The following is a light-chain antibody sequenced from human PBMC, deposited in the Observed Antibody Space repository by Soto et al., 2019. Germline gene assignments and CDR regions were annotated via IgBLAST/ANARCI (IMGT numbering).Light chain of an antibody. CDR2: RNN. J-gene: IGLJ2*01. CDR1: SSNIGSNY. CDR3: AAWDDSLSGVV. Sequence: QSVLTQPPSASGIPGQRVTISCSGSSSNIGSNYVYWYQQLPGTAPKLLIYRNNQRPSGVPDRFSGSKSGTSASLAISGFRSEDEADYYCAAWDDSLSGVVFGGGTKVTVL. V-gene: IGLV1-47*01.